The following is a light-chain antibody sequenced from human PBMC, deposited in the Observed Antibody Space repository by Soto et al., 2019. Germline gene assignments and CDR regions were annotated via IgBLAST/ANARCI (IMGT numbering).Light chain of an antibody. CDR3: QQYGSSPPYT. CDR1: QTVSNNY. CDR2: GSS. J-gene: IGKJ2*01. Sequence: EVVLTQSPGTLSLSPGERATLSCRASQTVSNNYLARYQQKPGQAPRLLIFGSSDRATGIPDRFSGSGSGTDFTLTISRMEPEDFAVYYCQQYGSSPPYTLGQGTKLAIK. V-gene: IGKV3-20*01.